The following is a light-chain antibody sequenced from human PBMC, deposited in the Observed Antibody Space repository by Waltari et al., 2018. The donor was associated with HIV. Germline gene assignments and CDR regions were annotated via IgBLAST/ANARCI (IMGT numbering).Light chain of an antibody. J-gene: IGLJ2*01. CDR2: KAR. CDR3: QSTDNSGTHVI. CDR1: ALPSQS. Sequence: SYELTQPPSVSVSPGQTAELTCSGDALPSQSGHWYQQKQGQAPVLVMYKARKRPSGIPKRFSGSTSGTTVTLTISGVQAEDEADYYCQSTDNSGTHVIFGGGTKLTVL. V-gene: IGLV3-25*03.